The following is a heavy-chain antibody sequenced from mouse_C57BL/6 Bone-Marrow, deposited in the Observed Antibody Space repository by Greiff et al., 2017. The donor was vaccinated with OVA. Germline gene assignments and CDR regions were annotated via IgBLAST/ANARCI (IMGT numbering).Heavy chain of an antibody. V-gene: IGHV14-4*01. J-gene: IGHJ2*01. CDR1: GFNIKDDY. CDR2: IDPENGDT. CDR3: TTWYYGSSFYFDY. D-gene: IGHD1-1*01. Sequence: VQLKESGAELVRPGASVKLSCTASGFNIKDDYMHWVKQRPEQGLEWIGWIDPENGDTEYASKFQGKATITADTSSNTAYLQLSSLTSEDTAVYYCTTWYYGSSFYFDYGGQGTTLTVSS.